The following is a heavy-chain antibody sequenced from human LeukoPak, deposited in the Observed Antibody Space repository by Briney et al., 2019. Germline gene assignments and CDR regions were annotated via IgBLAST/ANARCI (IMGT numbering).Heavy chain of an antibody. J-gene: IGHJ4*02. Sequence: PGGSLRLSCAASGFTFSNYWMSWVRQAPGKGLEWVANIKQDGSEKYYVDSVKGRFTISRDNSKNTLYLQMNSLRAEDTAVYYCARDMGIAARLPGYWGQGTLVTVSS. D-gene: IGHD6-6*01. V-gene: IGHV3-7*01. CDR3: ARDMGIAARLPGY. CDR1: GFTFSNYW. CDR2: IKQDGSEK.